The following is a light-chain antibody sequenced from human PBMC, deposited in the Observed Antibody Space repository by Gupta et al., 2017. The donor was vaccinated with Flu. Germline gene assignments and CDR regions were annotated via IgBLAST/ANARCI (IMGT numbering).Light chain of an antibody. CDR2: DVS. CDR3: CSYAGSYTFWV. Sequence: QSELTQPRAVSGSPGQSVTIACTGTSSDVGGYNYVSWYQQHPGKAPKLMIYDVSKRPSGVPDRFSGSNSGNTASLTISGLQAEDEADYYCCSYAGSYTFWVFGGGTKLTVL. J-gene: IGLJ3*02. CDR1: SSDVGGYNY. V-gene: IGLV2-11*01.